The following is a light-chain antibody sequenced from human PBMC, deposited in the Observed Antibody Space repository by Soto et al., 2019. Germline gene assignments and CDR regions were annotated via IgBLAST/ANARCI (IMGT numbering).Light chain of an antibody. J-gene: IGKJ4*01. CDR3: QQRSNWRALT. CDR1: QSVSSY. V-gene: IGKV3-11*01. CDR2: DAS. Sequence: PGERATLSCRASQSVSSYLAWYQQKPGQAPRLLIYDASNRATGIPARFSGSGSGTDFTLTISSLEPEDFAVYYCQQRSNWRALTFGGGTKVEIK.